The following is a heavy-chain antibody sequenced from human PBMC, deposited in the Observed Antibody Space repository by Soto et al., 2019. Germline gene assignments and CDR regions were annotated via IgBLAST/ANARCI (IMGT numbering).Heavy chain of an antibody. CDR3: ARISDILTGYYTTYNWFDP. J-gene: IGHJ5*02. Sequence: GESLKISCKGSGYSFTSYWIGWARQMPGKGLEWMGIIYPGDSDTRYSPSFQGQVTISADKSISTAYLQWSSLKASDTAMYYCARISDILTGYYTTYNWFDPWGQGTLVTVSS. D-gene: IGHD3-9*01. CDR1: GYSFTSYW. V-gene: IGHV5-51*01. CDR2: IYPGDSDT.